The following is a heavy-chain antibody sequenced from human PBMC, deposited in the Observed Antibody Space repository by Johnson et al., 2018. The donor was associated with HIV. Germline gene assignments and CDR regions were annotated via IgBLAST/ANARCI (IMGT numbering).Heavy chain of an antibody. D-gene: IGHD6-19*01. V-gene: IGHV3-9*01. CDR2: ISWNSGSI. CDR1: GFTFDDYA. Sequence: VQLVESGGGLVQPGRSLRLSCAASGFTFDDYAMHWVRQAPGKGLEWVSGISWNSGSIGYADSVKGRFTISRDNAKNSLYLRMNSLRAEDTAVYYCAKDLEEGQQWLIGAFDIWGQGTMVTVSS. CDR3: AKDLEEGQQWLIGAFDI. J-gene: IGHJ3*02.